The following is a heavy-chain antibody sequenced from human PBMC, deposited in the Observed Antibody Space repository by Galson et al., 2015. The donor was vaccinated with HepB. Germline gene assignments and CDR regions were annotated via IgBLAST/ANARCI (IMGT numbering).Heavy chain of an antibody. Sequence: QSEAEVKKPGESLKISCKGSGYSFTSYWIGWVRQMPGKGLEWMGIIYPGDSDTRYSPSFQGQVTISADKSISTAYLQWSSLKASDTAMYYCARHGSDGIFGVVTNPWDGMDVWGQGTTVTVSS. CDR2: IYPGDSDT. D-gene: IGHD3-3*01. CDR3: ARHGSDGIFGVVTNPWDGMDV. V-gene: IGHV5-51*01. CDR1: GYSFTSYW. J-gene: IGHJ6*02.